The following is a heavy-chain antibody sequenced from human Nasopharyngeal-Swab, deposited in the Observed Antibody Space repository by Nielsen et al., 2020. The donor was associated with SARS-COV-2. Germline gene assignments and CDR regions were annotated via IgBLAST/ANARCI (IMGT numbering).Heavy chain of an antibody. CDR1: KFTFGSYA. J-gene: IGHJ1*01. V-gene: IGHV3-30*04. CDR3: ARGYSGSYYEYCQH. Sequence: GESLKISCAASKFTFGSYAMNWVRQAPGKGLEWVAVISYDGGNKYYADSVKGRFTISRDNSKNTLYLQMNSQRAEDTAVYYCARGYSGSYYEYCQHWGQGTLVTVSS. D-gene: IGHD1-26*01. CDR2: ISYDGGNK.